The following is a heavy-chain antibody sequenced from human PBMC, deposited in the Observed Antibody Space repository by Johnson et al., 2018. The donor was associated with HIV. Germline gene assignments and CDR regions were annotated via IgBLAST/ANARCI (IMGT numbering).Heavy chain of an antibody. V-gene: IGHV3-53*01. CDR3: ATSRVLLYQPLRPHAFDI. Sequence: MQLVESGGGVVQPGGSLRLSCAASGFTVRSTYMNWVRQAPGKGLEWVSVIYSGGNTYYTDSVRGRFTISRDNSRNTLYLQMNSLRAEDTAVYYCATSRVLLYQPLRPHAFDIWGQGTMVTVSS. J-gene: IGHJ3*02. D-gene: IGHD2-2*01. CDR2: IYSGGNT. CDR1: GFTVRSTY.